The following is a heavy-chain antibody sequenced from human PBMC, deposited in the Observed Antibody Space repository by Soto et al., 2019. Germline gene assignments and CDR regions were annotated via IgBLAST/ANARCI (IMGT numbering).Heavy chain of an antibody. Sequence: QLQLQESGPGLVKPSETLSLTCTVSGGSVSSSSYYWGWIRQPPGKGLEWIGSIYYSGSTYYNPSLTSRVTISVDTSKNQVPLKLSSVTAADTAVYYCARRGVVPAAGGAFDIWGQGTMVTVSS. CDR1: GGSVSSSSYY. J-gene: IGHJ3*02. D-gene: IGHD2-2*01. CDR2: IYYSGST. V-gene: IGHV4-39*01. CDR3: ARRGVVPAAGGAFDI.